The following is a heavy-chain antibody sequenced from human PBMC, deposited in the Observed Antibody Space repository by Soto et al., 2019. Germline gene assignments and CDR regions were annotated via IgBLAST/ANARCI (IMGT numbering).Heavy chain of an antibody. CDR3: ATDLSDYGYY. CDR2: FDPEDGET. V-gene: IGHV1-24*01. CDR1: GYTLTELS. D-gene: IGHD4-17*01. J-gene: IGHJ4*02. Sequence: ASVKVSCKVSGYTLTELSMHWVRQAPGKGLEWMGGFDPEDGETIYTQKFQGRVTMTENTSTDTAYMELSSLRSEDTAVYYCATDLSDYGYYWGQGTLVTVSS.